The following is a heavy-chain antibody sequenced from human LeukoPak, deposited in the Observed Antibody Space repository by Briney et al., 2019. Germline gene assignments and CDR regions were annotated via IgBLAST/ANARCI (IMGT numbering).Heavy chain of an antibody. CDR2: TSTSGSYT. J-gene: IGHJ4*02. D-gene: IGHD3-9*01. Sequence: GGSLRLSCAAAGFTFSSYSMNWVRQAPGKGLEWVSSTSTSGSYTYYANSVKGRFTISRDNSKNTLYLQMGSLRAEDMAVYYCARGPYDILTGYSDYWGQGTLVTVSS. CDR3: ARGPYDILTGYSDY. CDR1: GFTFSSYS. V-gene: IGHV3-64*01.